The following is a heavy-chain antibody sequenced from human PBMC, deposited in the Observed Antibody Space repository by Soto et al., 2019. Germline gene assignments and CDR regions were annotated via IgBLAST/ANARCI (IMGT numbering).Heavy chain of an antibody. CDR3: ARSAAADY. J-gene: IGHJ4*02. Sequence: SETLSLTCTFSVGSIIRFYWSWIRLPPGKGLEWIGNIYYTGLTHYNPSLRSRVTISVDTSKNQFSLKLSSVTAADTAVYYCARSAAADYWGQGTLVTVSS. V-gene: IGHV4-59*01. D-gene: IGHD6-13*01. CDR2: IYYTGLT. CDR1: VGSIIRFY.